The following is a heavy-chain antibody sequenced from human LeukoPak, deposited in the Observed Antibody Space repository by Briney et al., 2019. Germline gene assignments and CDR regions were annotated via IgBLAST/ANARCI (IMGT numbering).Heavy chain of an antibody. CDR1: GFTFSSYG. Sequence: PGRSLRLSCAASGFTFSSYGMHWVRQAPGKGLEWVAVISYDGSNKYYADSVKGRFTISRDNSKNTLYLQMNSLRAEDTAVYYCAKDQSMATVTTLNWFDPWGQGTLVLVSA. D-gene: IGHD4-17*01. CDR2: ISYDGSNK. J-gene: IGHJ5*02. V-gene: IGHV3-30*18. CDR3: AKDQSMATVTTLNWFDP.